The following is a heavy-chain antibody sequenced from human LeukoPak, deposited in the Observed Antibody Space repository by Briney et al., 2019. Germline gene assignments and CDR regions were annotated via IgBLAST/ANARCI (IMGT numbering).Heavy chain of an antibody. Sequence: GWSLRLSCAASGFTFSSYWMTWVRQAPGKGLEWVANVNHDGSEKRYVDSVKGRFTISRDNDKNSLYLQMNSLKTEDTAVYYCFFSPYWGAFDIWGQGTMVTVSS. V-gene: IGHV3-7*03. D-gene: IGHD7-27*01. J-gene: IGHJ3*02. CDR2: VNHDGSEK. CDR1: GFTFSSYW. CDR3: FFSPYWGAFDI.